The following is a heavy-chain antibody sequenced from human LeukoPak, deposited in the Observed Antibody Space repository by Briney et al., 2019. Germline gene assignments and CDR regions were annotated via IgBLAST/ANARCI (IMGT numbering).Heavy chain of an antibody. CDR2: IWYDGSKT. Sequence: GGSLRLSCPPSGFTFSSYGMHWVRQAPGKGLEWVAFIWYDGSKTYYADSVQGRFTISRDNSQNTLYLQMNSLRAEDSAVYYCAKDWAGSDRRYYFDYWGQGTLVTVSS. J-gene: IGHJ4*02. D-gene: IGHD3-22*01. CDR1: GFTFSSYG. V-gene: IGHV3-30*02. CDR3: AKDWAGSDRRYYFDY.